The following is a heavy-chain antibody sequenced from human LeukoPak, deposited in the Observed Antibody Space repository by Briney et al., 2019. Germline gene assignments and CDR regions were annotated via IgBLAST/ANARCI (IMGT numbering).Heavy chain of an antibody. Sequence: GGSLRLSCAASGFTFSSYAMHWVRQAPGKGLEYVSAISSNGGGTYYANSVKGRFTISRDNSKNTLYLQMGSLSAEDTALYYCAKCIASGSYSFRFDYWGQGTLVTVSS. CDR2: ISSNGGGT. D-gene: IGHD3-10*01. CDR1: GFTFSSYA. J-gene: IGHJ4*02. V-gene: IGHV3-64*01. CDR3: AKCIASGSYSFRFDY.